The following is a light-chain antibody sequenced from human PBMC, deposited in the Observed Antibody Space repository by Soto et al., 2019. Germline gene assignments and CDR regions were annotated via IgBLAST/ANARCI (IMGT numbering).Light chain of an antibody. J-gene: IGLJ2*01. V-gene: IGLV2-14*01. CDR1: SSDVGGYNY. CDR3: SSYTSSSTLVV. Sequence: QSALTQPASVSGSPGQSITISCTGTSSDVGGYNYVSWYQQHPGKAPKLMIYDVSNRPSGVSNRFSGSKSGNTASLTISGLHAEDEADYYCSSYTSSSTLVVFGRGTKVTVL. CDR2: DVS.